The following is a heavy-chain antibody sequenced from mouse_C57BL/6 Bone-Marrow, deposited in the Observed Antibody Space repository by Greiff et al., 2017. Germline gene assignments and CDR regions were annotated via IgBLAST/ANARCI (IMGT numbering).Heavy chain of an antibody. J-gene: IGHJ2*01. D-gene: IGHD2-1*01. CDR1: GYTFTSYW. V-gene: IGHV1-59*01. CDR2: IDPSDSYT. CDR3: VKGGNYVGDY. Sequence: QVQLQQPGAELVRPGTSVKLSCKASGYTFTSYWMHWVKQRPGQGLEWIGVIDPSDSYTNYNQKFKGKATLTVDTSSSTAYMQLSSLTSEDSAVYYCVKGGNYVGDYWGQGTTLTVSS.